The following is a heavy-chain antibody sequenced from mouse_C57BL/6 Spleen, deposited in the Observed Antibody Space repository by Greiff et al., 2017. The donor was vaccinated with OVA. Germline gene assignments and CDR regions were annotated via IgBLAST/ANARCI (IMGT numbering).Heavy chain of an antibody. V-gene: IGHV1-82*01. Sequence: VKVVESGPELVKPGASVKISCKASGYAFSSSWMNWVKQRPGKGLEWIGRIYPGDGDTNYNGKFKGKATLTADKSSSTAYMQLSSLTSEDSAVYFCAREYDYDGGFAYWGQGTLVTVSA. J-gene: IGHJ3*01. CDR2: IYPGDGDT. CDR1: GYAFSSSW. CDR3: AREYDYDGGFAY. D-gene: IGHD2-4*01.